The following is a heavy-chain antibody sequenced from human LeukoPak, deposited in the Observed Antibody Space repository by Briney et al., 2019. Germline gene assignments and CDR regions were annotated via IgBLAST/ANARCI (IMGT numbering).Heavy chain of an antibody. D-gene: IGHD3-22*01. CDR1: GGFISGHY. V-gene: IGHV4-59*11. J-gene: IGHJ4*02. CDR2: IYDSGST. Sequence: SETLSLTCTVSGGFISGHYWTWIRQPPGKGLEWIGYIYDSGSTTYNPSLKSRVTISVDTSKNQFSLKLSSVTAADTAVYYCARIRTYYYDSSGYYDRLPFDYWGQGTLVTVSS. CDR3: ARIRTYYYDSSGYYDRLPFDY.